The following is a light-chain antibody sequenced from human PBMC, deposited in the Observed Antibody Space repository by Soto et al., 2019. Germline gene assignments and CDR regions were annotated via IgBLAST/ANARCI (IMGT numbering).Light chain of an antibody. CDR2: GTS. CDR1: QSVSGSY. J-gene: IGKJ1*01. CDR3: QQYAGSRT. V-gene: IGKV3-20*01. Sequence: IVLTQSPGTLSLSPGERATLSCRASQSVSGSYLAWYQQKPGQAPRLFIYGTSSRATGIPDRFSGSGSGTDFTLTISRLEPEDFAVYYCQQYAGSRTFGQGTKVDIK.